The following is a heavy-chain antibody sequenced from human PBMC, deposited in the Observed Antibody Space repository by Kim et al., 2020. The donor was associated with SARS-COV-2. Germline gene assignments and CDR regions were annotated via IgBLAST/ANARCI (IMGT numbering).Heavy chain of an antibody. D-gene: IGHD2-2*01. Sequence: FQGGVTVTRDKSTSTVYMELRSLRSEDTAVYYCARDVVPAAMFFPGGFDYWGQGTLVTVSS. V-gene: IGHV1-46*01. CDR3: ARDVVPAAMFFPGGFDY. J-gene: IGHJ4*02.